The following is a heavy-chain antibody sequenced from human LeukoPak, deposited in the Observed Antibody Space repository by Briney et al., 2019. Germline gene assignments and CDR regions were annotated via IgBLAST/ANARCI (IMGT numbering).Heavy chain of an antibody. CDR2: IYYSGIT. J-gene: IGHJ6*02. Sequence: SETLSLTCAVSGGSISSYYWSWIRQPPGKGLEWIGYIYYSGITNYNPSLKSRVTISVDTSKNQFSLKLSSVTAADTAVYYCARGAGRGYSSSWYDYDYYGMDVWGQGTTVTVSS. CDR3: ARGAGRGYSSSWYDYDYYGMDV. CDR1: GGSISSYY. V-gene: IGHV4-59*08. D-gene: IGHD6-13*01.